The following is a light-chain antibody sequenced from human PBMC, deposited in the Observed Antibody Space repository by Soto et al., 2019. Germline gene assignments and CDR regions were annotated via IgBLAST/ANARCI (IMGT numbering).Light chain of an antibody. J-gene: IGLJ1*01. V-gene: IGLV2-14*01. CDR3: SSDTTSNTRQIV. CDR2: DVS. CDR1: SSDVAGYNY. Sequence: QSVLTQPASVSGSPGQSITISCTGTSSDVAGYNYVSWYQQHPGKAPKFMIYDVSNRPSGVSNRFSGSKSGNTAALTISGLQAEDEAEYYCSSDTTSNTRQIVFGTGTKLTVL.